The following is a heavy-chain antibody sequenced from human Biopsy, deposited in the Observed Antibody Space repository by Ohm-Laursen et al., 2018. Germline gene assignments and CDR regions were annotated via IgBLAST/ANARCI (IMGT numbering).Heavy chain of an antibody. D-gene: IGHD4-17*01. CDR2: ISFDGSDQ. J-gene: IGHJ4*02. CDR3: ATAAYAPPYFDL. V-gene: IGHV3-30*03. Sequence: RSLRLSCAASGFSVSSYGMHWVRQAPGKGLEWVAVISFDGSDQKYADSVRGRFTISRDNSKNSVYLVMSSLRAEDTAVYFCATAAYAPPYFDLWGRGTVVTVSS. CDR1: GFSVSSYG.